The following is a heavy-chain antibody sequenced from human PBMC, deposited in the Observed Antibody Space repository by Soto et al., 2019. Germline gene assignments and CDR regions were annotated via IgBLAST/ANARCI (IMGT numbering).Heavy chain of an antibody. CDR3: ARQFVQTGYRSFDS. V-gene: IGHV5-51*01. CDR2: ISPGDSNT. Sequence: GESLKMSCKASGYSFTNYGLGWVRQMPGKGLEWMGIISPGDSNTRYSPSFQGQVTISDDKSVTTSYLQWISLKASDTAMYYCARQFVQTGYRSFDSCGQGTMVTVS. J-gene: IGHJ3*02. CDR1: GYSFTNYG. D-gene: IGHD1-1*01.